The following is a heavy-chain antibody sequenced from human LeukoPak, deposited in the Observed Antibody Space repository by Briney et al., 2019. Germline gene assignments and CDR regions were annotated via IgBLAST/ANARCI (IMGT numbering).Heavy chain of an antibody. D-gene: IGHD6-25*01. CDR1: GFTFTGYY. CDR2: INGNSGGT. Sequence: ASVKVSCKASGFTFTGYYMHWVRQAPGQGLEWMGWINGNSGGTNYAQKFQGRVTMTRDTSINTAYMELSRLTSDDTAMYYCSREFQRSLDYWGQGTLVTVS. V-gene: IGHV1-2*02. CDR3: SREFQRSLDY. J-gene: IGHJ4*02.